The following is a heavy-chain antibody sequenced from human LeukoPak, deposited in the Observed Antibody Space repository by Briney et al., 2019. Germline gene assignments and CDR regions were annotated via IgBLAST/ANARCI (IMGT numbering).Heavy chain of an antibody. Sequence: SETLSLTCTVSGGSISSSSYYWGWIRQPPGKGLEWIGSIYHSGSTNYNPSLKSRVTISVDKSKNQFSLKLSSVTAADTAVYYCARDGRYYDSSGYIRGFDYWGQGTLVTVSS. J-gene: IGHJ4*02. D-gene: IGHD3-22*01. CDR2: IYHSGST. V-gene: IGHV4-39*07. CDR1: GGSISSSSYY. CDR3: ARDGRYYDSSGYIRGFDY.